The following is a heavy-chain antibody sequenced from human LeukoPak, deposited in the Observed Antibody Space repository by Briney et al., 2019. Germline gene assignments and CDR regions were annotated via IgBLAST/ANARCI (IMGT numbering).Heavy chain of an antibody. CDR2: ISYDGSNK. D-gene: IGHD5-24*01. CDR1: GFTFSSYG. Sequence: GGALRLSCAASGFTFSSYGMHWVRQAPGKGLEWVAVISYDGSNKYYADSVKGRFTISRDNSKNTLYLQMNSLRAEDTAVYYCAKDRANRDGYTDYWGQGTLVTVSS. J-gene: IGHJ4*02. CDR3: AKDRANRDGYTDY. V-gene: IGHV3-30*18.